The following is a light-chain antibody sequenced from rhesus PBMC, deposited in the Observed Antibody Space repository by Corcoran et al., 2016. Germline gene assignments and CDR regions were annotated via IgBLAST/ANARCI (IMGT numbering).Light chain of an antibody. V-gene: IGKV1-74*01. CDR3: QHGYGTPFT. CDR1: ENVNNY. CDR2: KDS. J-gene: IGKJ3*01. Sequence: DIQMTQSPSSLSASLVDRVTITCRASENVNNYLNWYQPKPGKAPKLLIYKDSTLKSGVPSRFSGSGSGTDYTFTISSLQPEDVATYYCQHGYGTPFTFGPGTKLDIK.